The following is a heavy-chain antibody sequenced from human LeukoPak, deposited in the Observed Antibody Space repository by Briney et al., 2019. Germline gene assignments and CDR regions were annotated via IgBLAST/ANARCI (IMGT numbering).Heavy chain of an antibody. D-gene: IGHD2-15*01. CDR2: IHYSGNT. CDR3: ARDAYCSGGGCYSGWFDP. J-gene: IGHJ5*02. CDR1: GGSTSSSNFY. V-gene: IGHV4-39*07. Sequence: ASETLSLTCTVSGGSTSSSNFYWGWIRQPPGMGLEWIGGIHYSGNTYYNPSLKSRVTISIDTSKNQFSLKLSSVTAADTAVYYCARDAYCSGGGCYSGWFDPWGQGTLVTVSS.